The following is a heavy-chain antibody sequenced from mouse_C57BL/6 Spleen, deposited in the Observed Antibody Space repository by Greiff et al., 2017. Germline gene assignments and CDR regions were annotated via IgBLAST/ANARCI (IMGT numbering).Heavy chain of an antibody. Sequence: FQLQQSGAELVRPGASVKLSCTASGFNIKDAYMHWVKQRPEQGLEWIGWIDPENGDTEYASKFQGKATITADTSSNTAYLQLSSLTSEDTAVYYCTTGDYYAMDYWGQGTSVTVSS. V-gene: IGHV14-4*01. J-gene: IGHJ4*01. CDR3: TTGDYYAMDY. CDR2: IDPENGDT. CDR1: GFNIKDAY.